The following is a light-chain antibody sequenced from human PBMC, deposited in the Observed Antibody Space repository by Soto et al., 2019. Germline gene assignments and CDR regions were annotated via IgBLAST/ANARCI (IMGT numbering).Light chain of an antibody. CDR2: AAS. J-gene: IGKJ4*01. CDR1: QGIGVY. CDR3: QKYNSAPLT. Sequence: DIQMTQAPSSLSAALGDSVTITCRASQGIGVYLAWVQQKPGKVPKLLIYAASALQSGVPSRFSGSGSGIDFTITISSLQPEDIATYYCQKYNSAPLTFGVGTKVDIE. V-gene: IGKV1-27*01.